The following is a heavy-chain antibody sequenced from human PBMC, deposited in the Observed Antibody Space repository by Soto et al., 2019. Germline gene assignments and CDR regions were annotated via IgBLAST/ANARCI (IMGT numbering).Heavy chain of an antibody. V-gene: IGHV3-23*01. CDR2: ISGSGGST. J-gene: IGHJ4*02. CDR3: AKDHYSGYDYASRAFDY. D-gene: IGHD5-12*01. CDR1: GFTFSSYA. Sequence: GGSLRLSCAASGFTFSSYAMSWVRQAPGKGLEWVSAISGSGGSTYYADSVKGRFTISRDNSKNTLYLQMNSLRAEDTAVYYCAKDHYSGYDYASRAFDYWGQGTLVTVSS.